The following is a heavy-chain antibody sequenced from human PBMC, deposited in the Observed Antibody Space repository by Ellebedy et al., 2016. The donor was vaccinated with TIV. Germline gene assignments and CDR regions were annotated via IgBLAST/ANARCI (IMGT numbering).Heavy chain of an antibody. V-gene: IGHV3-7*01. CDR1: GFSFSNYW. CDR2: MKQDGREE. D-gene: IGHD3-9*01. CDR3: VRGIDFR. J-gene: IGHJ4*02. Sequence: GESLKISCAASGFSFSNYWMTWVRQAPGKGLEWVANMKQDGREEYYVDSVKGRFTISRDNAKNSLYMQMDSLRAEDTAVYYCVRGIDFRWGQGTLVTVSS.